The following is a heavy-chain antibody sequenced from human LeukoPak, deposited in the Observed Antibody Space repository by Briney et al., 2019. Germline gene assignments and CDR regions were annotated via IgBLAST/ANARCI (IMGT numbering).Heavy chain of an antibody. CDR3: ARDRKPPNWFDP. CDR1: GFTFSDYY. J-gene: IGHJ5*02. Sequence: GGSLRLSCAASGFTFSDYYMSWIRQAPGKGLEWVSYISSSSSYTNYADSVKGRFTISRDNSKNTLYLQMNSLRAEDTAVYYCARDRKPPNWFDPWGQGTLATVSS. V-gene: IGHV3-11*06. CDR2: ISSSSSYT.